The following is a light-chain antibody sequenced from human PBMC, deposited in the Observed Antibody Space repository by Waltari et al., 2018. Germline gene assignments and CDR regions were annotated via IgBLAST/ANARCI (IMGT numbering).Light chain of an antibody. CDR3: SSQSSDDVVL. CDR1: SSDVGTYNS. J-gene: IGLJ3*02. Sequence: QSALTQPASVSGSPGQSITIPCTGTSSDVGTYNSVSWYQDHPGQSPKVIIYDVSDRPSGVSARFSGSKSGNTASLTISGLQAEDEADYYCSSQSSDDVVLFGGGTKVTVL. CDR2: DVS. V-gene: IGLV2-14*03.